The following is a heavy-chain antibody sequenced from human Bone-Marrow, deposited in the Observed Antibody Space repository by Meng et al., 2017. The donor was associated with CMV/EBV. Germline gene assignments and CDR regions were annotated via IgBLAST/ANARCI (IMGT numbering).Heavy chain of an antibody. CDR2: ITYDAAIE. Sequence: GESLKISCAASGFAFSSYAMHWVRQAPGKGLEWVAIITYDAAIEYYVDSVKGRFTVSRDNSKNTLYLQMNSLIVEDTAVYYCARKQFNAGRLTYYYYPMAFWGQGTTVTVSS. J-gene: IGHJ6*02. CDR1: GFAFSSYA. D-gene: IGHD4/OR15-4a*01. V-gene: IGHV3-30-3*01. CDR3: ARKQFNAGRLTYYYYPMAF.